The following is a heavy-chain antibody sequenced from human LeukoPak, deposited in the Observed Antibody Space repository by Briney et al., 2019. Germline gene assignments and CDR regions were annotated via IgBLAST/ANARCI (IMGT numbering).Heavy chain of an antibody. CDR2: INHSGST. CDR1: GGSFSGYY. J-gene: IGHJ3*02. D-gene: IGHD1-26*01. Sequence: SETLSLTCAVYGGSFSGYYWSWIRQPPGKGLEWIGEINHSGSTNYNPSLKSRVTISVDTSKNQFSLKLSSVTAADTAVYYCARRPENSGSYLGAFDIWGQGTMVTVSS. V-gene: IGHV4-34*01. CDR3: ARRPENSGSYLGAFDI.